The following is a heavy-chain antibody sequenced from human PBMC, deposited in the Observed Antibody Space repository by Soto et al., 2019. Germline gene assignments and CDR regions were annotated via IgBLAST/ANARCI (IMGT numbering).Heavy chain of an antibody. CDR2: IDPSDSYT. D-gene: IGHD4-17*01. CDR3: GVCDYGKEYYYSGRDV. J-gene: IGHJ6*02. V-gene: IGHV5-10-1*01. CDR1: GYSFTSYW. Sequence: GESLKISCKGSGYSFTSYWISWVRQMPGKGLEWMGRIDPSDSYTNYSPSFQGHVTISADKSISTAYLQWSSLKASDTAMYYCGVCDYGKEYYYSGRDVWGQGTTVPVSS.